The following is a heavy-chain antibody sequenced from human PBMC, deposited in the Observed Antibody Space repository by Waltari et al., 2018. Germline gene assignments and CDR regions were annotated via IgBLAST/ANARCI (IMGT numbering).Heavy chain of an antibody. V-gene: IGHV3-9*01. D-gene: IGHD3-9*01. CDR1: GFTFDDYA. Sequence: EVQLVESGGGLVQPGRSLRLSCAASGFTFDDYAMHWVRQAPGKGLGWVSGISWDSGSIGYADSVKGRFTISRDNAKNSLYLQMNSLRAEDTALYYCAKEGDILTGYFDYWGQGTLVTVSS. CDR3: AKEGDILTGYFDY. J-gene: IGHJ4*02. CDR2: ISWDSGSI.